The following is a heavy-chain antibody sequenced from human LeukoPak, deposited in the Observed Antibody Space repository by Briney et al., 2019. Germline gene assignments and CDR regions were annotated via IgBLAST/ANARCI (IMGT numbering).Heavy chain of an antibody. CDR2: IRSKANSYAT. CDR3: TRTGGAGGSGSYQNAFDI. Sequence: RPGGSLKLSCAASGFTFSGSAMHWVRQASGKGLEWVGRIRSKANSYATAYAASVKGRFTISRDDSKSTAYLQMNSLKTEDTAVYYCTRTGGAGGSGSYQNAFDIWGQGTMVTVSS. CDR1: GFTFSGSA. J-gene: IGHJ3*02. V-gene: IGHV3-73*01. D-gene: IGHD3-10*01.